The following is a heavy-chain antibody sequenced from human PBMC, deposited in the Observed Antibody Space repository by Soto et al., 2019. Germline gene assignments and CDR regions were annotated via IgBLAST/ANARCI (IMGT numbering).Heavy chain of an antibody. V-gene: IGHV1-18*01. Sequence: GASVKVSCKASGYTFSSYGISWVRQAPGQGLEWMGWINAYNGNTIYAERLQGRVTMTTDTSTSTAYMDLRSLRSDDTAVYYCARGPIAVVANFDFWGQGTLVTVS. J-gene: IGHJ4*02. CDR3: ARGPIAVVANFDF. CDR1: GYTFSSYG. CDR2: INAYNGNT. D-gene: IGHD6-19*01.